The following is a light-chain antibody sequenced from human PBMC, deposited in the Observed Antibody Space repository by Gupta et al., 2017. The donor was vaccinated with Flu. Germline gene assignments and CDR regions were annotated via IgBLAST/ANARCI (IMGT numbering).Light chain of an antibody. Sequence: VLTQSPATLSLSPGERATLSCRASQRLSDYLAWFQQKPSQAPRLLIYAVSNRTRGVGARFRGSGCGTDINLTIRSRDPEDFEVYYCQQRHNSSPPVTFGHGTKVDIK. CDR3: QQRHNSSPPVT. CDR2: AVS. CDR1: QRLSDY. V-gene: IGKV3-11*01. J-gene: IGKJ3*01.